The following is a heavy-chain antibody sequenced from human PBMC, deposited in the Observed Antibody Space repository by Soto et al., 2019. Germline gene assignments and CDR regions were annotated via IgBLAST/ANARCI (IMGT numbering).Heavy chain of an antibody. V-gene: IGHV3-30*18. CDR2: VSFDGRNK. Sequence: VGSLRLSCTASGFNLSTYGVHWVRHPPGKGLEWVAVVSFDGRNKYYAGSVEGRFTISRDNSKKTLYLHMNSLRAEDTAVYYCAKEGFYDRTGYYPFDSWGQGTLVTVSS. CDR3: AKEGFYDRTGYYPFDS. CDR1: GFNLSTYG. J-gene: IGHJ4*02. D-gene: IGHD3-22*01.